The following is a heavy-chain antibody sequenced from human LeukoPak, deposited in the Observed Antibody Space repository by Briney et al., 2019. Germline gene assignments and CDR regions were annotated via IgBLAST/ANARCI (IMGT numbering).Heavy chain of an antibody. V-gene: IGHV1-46*01. Sequence: ASVKVSCKASGYTFTSNYIHWVRQAPGQGLEWMGMIYPRDGSTSYAQKFQGRVTVTRDTSTSTVHMELSGLRSGDTAVYYCARDQEGFDYWGQGTLVTVSS. CDR3: ARDQEGFDY. J-gene: IGHJ4*02. CDR2: IYPRDGST. CDR1: GYTFTSNY.